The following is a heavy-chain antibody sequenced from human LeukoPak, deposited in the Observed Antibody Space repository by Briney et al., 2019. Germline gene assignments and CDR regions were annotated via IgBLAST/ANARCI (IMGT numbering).Heavy chain of an antibody. CDR3: ANPLRSDAFDV. V-gene: IGHV3-21*01. D-gene: IGHD3-3*01. CDR1: GFTFSSYS. CDR2: ISGSSYYI. Sequence: KTGGSLRLSCAASGFTFSSYSMNWVRQAPGEGLEWVSSISGSSYYIYYADSVKGRFTISRDNSKNTLYLHMNSLRTEDTAVYYCANPLRSDAFDVWGQGTMVTVSS. J-gene: IGHJ3*01.